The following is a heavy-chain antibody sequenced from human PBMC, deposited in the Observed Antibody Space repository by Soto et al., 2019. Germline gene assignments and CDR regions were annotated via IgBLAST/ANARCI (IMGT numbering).Heavy chain of an antibody. CDR1: GGSFSGYY. V-gene: IGHV4-34*01. CDR2: INHSGST. Sequence: ETLSLTCAVYGGSFSGYYWSWIRQPPGKGLEWIGEINHSGSTNYNPSLKSRVTISVDTSKNQFSLKLSSVTAADTAVYYCARRTLSSWYTSSFDYWGQGTLVTVSS. CDR3: ARRTLSSWYTSSFDY. D-gene: IGHD6-13*01. J-gene: IGHJ4*02.